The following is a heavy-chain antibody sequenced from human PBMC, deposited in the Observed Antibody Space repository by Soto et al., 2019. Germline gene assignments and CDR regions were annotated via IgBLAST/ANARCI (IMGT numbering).Heavy chain of an antibody. J-gene: IGHJ6*02. CDR3: ARDQWLREYYYGMDV. V-gene: IGHV3-48*02. CDR1: GFTFSSYI. D-gene: IGHD5-12*01. Sequence: PGGALILSCAASGFTFSSYIMKLVRPAPGKGLEWVSYISSSSSTIYYADSVKGRFTISRDNAKNSLYLQMNSLRDEDTAVYYCARDQWLREYYYGMDVWGQGTTVPVSS. CDR2: ISSSSSTI.